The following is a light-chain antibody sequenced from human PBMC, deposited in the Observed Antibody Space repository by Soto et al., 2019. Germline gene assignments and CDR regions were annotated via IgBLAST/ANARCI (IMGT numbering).Light chain of an antibody. J-gene: IGKJ5*01. V-gene: IGKV3-11*01. Sequence: EIVLTQSPATLSLSPGERATLSCRASQSVRGSLAWYQQRPGQAPRLLIYAETYRATGIPARFSGRGSGTDSALSISGLEPADLAIKSCHQRRDWPPSITFGQGTRLEI. CDR2: AET. CDR1: QSVRGS. CDR3: HQRRDWPPSIT.